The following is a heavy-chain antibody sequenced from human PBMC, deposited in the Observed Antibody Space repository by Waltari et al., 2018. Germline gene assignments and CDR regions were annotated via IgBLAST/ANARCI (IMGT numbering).Heavy chain of an antibody. CDR2: IKQDGIGK. CDR1: GFTFSSYW. D-gene: IGHD6-13*01. J-gene: IGHJ3*02. V-gene: IGHV3-7*01. Sequence: EVQLVESGGGLVQPGGSLRLSCAASGFTFSSYWMSWVRQAPGKGLEWVATIKQDGIGKNFVDSWRGRFTSSRDNVKNSLYLQINSLRAEGTAVYYCARDSSWYADAFDIWGQGTMVTVSS. CDR3: ARDSSWYADAFDI.